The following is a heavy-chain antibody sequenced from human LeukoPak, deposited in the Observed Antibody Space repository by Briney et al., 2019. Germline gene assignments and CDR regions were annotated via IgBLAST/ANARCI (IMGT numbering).Heavy chain of an antibody. CDR3: ARTAIFSPFSFDY. Sequence: ASVKVSCKASGYTFTDYYMHWVRQAPGQGLEWMGWINPDSGGTNYAQKFQGRVTMTRDTSISTAYMELSRLRSDDTAVYYCARTAIFSPFSFDYWGQGTLVTVSS. V-gene: IGHV1-2*02. CDR2: INPDSGGT. D-gene: IGHD3-9*01. J-gene: IGHJ4*02. CDR1: GYTFTDYY.